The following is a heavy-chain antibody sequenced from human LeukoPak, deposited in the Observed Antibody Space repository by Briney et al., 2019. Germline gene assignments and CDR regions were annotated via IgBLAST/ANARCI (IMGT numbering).Heavy chain of an antibody. Sequence: GGSLRLSCAASGFIFRRYWMSWVRQAPGKGLEWVANIKQDGGEKYYMDSMEGRFTVSRDNAKSSLYLQINSLRAGDTAVYYCARVGDAPHYYYYMDVWGKGTTVTVSS. CDR1: GFIFRRYW. D-gene: IGHD5-24*01. J-gene: IGHJ6*03. CDR3: ARVGDAPHYYYYMDV. CDR2: IKQDGGEK. V-gene: IGHV3-7*01.